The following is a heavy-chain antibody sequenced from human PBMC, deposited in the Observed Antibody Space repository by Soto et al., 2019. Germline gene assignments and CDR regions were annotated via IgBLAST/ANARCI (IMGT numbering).Heavy chain of an antibody. D-gene: IGHD2-2*01. J-gene: IGHJ6*02. V-gene: IGHV5-51*01. CDR1: GYRFSSFW. CDR2: IHPGDSDT. Sequence: GESLKISCKISGYRFSSFWIAWVRQKPGKGLEWMGIIHPGDSDTRYSPSFQGQVTISADKSISTAYVQWSSLTASDTAMSYCARARRGIIPAANTPLAYYYYGMDVWAQGITVPVSS. CDR3: ARARRGIIPAANTPLAYYYYGMDV.